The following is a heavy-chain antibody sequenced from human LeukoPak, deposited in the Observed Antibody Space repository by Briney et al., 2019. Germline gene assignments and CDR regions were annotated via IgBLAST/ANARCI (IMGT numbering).Heavy chain of an antibody. CDR1: GFTFSSYG. CDR2: IRYDGSIK. V-gene: IGHV3-30*02. Sequence: GGTLRLSCAASGFTFSSYGMSWVRQAPGKGLEWVAFIRYDGSIKYYADSVKGRFTISRDNSKDTLYLQMNSLRAEDTAVYYCAKDKYSPFDYWGQGTLVTVSS. J-gene: IGHJ4*02. CDR3: AKDKYSPFDY. D-gene: IGHD5-18*01.